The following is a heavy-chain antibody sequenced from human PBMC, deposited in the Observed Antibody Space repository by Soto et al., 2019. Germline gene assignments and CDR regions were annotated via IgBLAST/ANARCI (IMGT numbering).Heavy chain of an antibody. Sequence: GGSLRLSCAASGFTFSNYGMHWVRQAPGKGLEWVAVIWYDGSNKYYADPVKGRFTISRDNSKNTLYLQINSLRAEDTAVYYCARDDIPGRAVAIYGMDVWGQGTTVTDS. CDR2: IWYDGSNK. J-gene: IGHJ6*02. D-gene: IGHD6-19*01. CDR3: ARDDIPGRAVAIYGMDV. CDR1: GFTFSNYG. V-gene: IGHV3-33*01.